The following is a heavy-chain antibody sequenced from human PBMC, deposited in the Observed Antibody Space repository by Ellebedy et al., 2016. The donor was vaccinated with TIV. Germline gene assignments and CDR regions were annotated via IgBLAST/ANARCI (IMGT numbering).Heavy chain of an antibody. CDR2: LNYSGNT. D-gene: IGHD4-23*01. CDR3: ARGGKGIFSF. CDR1: GGSFSGYS. V-gene: IGHV4-34*01. Sequence: MPSETLSLTCAVYGGSFSGYSWTWNRKPHGKGLEWMGELNYSGNTNYNPTLRSRVTISPDTPEMQFALKLNSVTAADTAVYYCARGGKGIFSFWGQGTLVTVSS. J-gene: IGHJ4*02.